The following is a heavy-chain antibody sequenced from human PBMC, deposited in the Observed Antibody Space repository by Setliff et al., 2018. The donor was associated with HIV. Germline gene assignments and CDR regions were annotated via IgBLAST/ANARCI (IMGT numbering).Heavy chain of an antibody. J-gene: IGHJ4*02. CDR1: GDSVSSNTAA. V-gene: IGHV6-1*01. D-gene: IGHD5-18*01. CDR2: TYYRSKWSN. CDR3: ARGNAYPGIQLVDY. Sequence: PSQTLSLTCAISGDSVSSNTAAWNWIRQSPSRGLEWLGRTYYRSKWSNDYAVSVKSRITINPDTSKNQFSLKLSSVTAADTAVYYCARGNAYPGIQLVDYWGQGTLVTVSS.